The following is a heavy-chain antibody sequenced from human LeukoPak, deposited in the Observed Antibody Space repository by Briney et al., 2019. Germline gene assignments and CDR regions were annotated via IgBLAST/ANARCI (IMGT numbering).Heavy chain of an antibody. J-gene: IGHJ3*02. CDR1: GFTFSSYS. CDR3: ARDMGYYDSGGMAFDI. V-gene: IGHV3-21*01. Sequence: GGSLRLSCAASGFTFSSYSMNWVRQAPGKGLEWVASISSSSSYIYYADSVKGRFTISRDNDKNSMYLQMNSLRAEDTAVYYCARDMGYYDSGGMAFDIWGQGTMVTVSS. D-gene: IGHD3-22*01. CDR2: ISSSSSYI.